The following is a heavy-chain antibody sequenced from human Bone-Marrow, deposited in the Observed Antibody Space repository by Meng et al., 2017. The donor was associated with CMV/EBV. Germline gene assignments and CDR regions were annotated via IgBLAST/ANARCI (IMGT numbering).Heavy chain of an antibody. J-gene: IGHJ3*02. CDR2: ISSSSSYI. V-gene: IGHV3-21*01. Sequence: GESLKISCAASGFTVSSNYMSWVRQAPGKGLEWVSSISSSSSYIYYADSVKGRFTISRDNAKNSLYLQMNSLRAEDTAVYYCARDQGPYYYDSSGYPPDAFDIWGQGTMVTVSS. D-gene: IGHD3-22*01. CDR1: GFTVSSNY. CDR3: ARDQGPYYYDSSGYPPDAFDI.